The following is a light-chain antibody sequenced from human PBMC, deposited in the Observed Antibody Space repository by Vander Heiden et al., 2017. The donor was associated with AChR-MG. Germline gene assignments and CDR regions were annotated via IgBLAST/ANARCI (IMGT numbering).Light chain of an antibody. CDR1: QDISNY. V-gene: IGKV1-33*01. J-gene: IGKJ2*01. Sequence: DIQMTQSLSSLSASVGDRVTIACQASQDISNYLNWYQQKPGKAPKLLIYDASNLETGVPSRFSGSGSGTDFTFTISSLQPEDSATYYCQQYDNLPYTFGQGTKLEIK. CDR2: DAS. CDR3: QQYDNLPYT.